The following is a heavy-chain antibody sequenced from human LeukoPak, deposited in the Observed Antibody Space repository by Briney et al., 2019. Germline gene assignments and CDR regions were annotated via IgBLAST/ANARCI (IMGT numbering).Heavy chain of an antibody. CDR2: INYNGNT. V-gene: IGHV4-59*08. CDR1: GGSIGTIY. Sequence: SETLSLTCIVSGGSIGTIYWSWIRQTPGKGLEWIAYINYNGNTNSNPSLKSRVIISVDTSRSQFSLKLSSVTAADTAVYYCARHGQDTGNFYAHFDYWGQGILVTVSS. CDR3: ARHGQDTGNFYAHFDY. D-gene: IGHD1-26*01. J-gene: IGHJ4*02.